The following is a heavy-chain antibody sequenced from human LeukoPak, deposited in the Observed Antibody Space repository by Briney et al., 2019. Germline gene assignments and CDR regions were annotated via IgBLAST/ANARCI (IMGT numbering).Heavy chain of an antibody. J-gene: IGHJ6*03. D-gene: IGHD2-2*01. CDR3: ARGLRYCSSTSCFPQDYYYYMDV. CDR1: GGSISSGSYY. CDR2: IYTCGST. V-gene: IGHV4-61*02. Sequence: SETLSLTCTVSGGSISSGSYYWSWIRQPAGKGLEWIGRIYTCGSTNYNPSLKSRVTISVDTSKNQFSLKLSSVTAADTAVYYCARGLRYCSSTSCFPQDYYYYMDVWGKGTTVTVSS.